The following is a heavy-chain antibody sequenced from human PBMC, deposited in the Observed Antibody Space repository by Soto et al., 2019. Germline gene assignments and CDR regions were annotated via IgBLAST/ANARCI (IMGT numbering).Heavy chain of an antibody. CDR2: IYYSGST. J-gene: IGHJ4*02. D-gene: IGHD2-15*01. V-gene: IGHV4-39*01. CDR3: ARHCNSCPIDY. CDR1: GGSISSSSYY. Sequence: SETLSLTCTVSGGSISSSSYYWGWIRQPPGKGLEWIGSIYYSGSTYYNPSLKSRVTISVDTSKNQFSLKLSSVTAADTAVYYCARHCNSCPIDYWGQGTLVTVSS.